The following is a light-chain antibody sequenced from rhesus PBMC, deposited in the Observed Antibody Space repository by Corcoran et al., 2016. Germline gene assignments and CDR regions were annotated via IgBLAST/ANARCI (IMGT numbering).Light chain of an antibody. J-gene: IGKJ1*01. CDR2: GAS. Sequence: EIVMTQSPATLSLSPGERATLSCRASQSVSSYVAWYQQKPEQAPRLLISGASSRATGIPDRFSGSGSGTDFTLTISSLEPEDFAVYYCQQYSNWPRTFGQGTKVEIK. V-gene: IGKV3S9*01. CDR1: QSVSSY. CDR3: QQYSNWPRT.